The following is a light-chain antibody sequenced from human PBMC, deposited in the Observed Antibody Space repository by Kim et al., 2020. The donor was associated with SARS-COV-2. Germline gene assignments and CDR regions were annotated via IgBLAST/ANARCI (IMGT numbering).Light chain of an antibody. CDR3: MQGSHWPPT. Sequence: PASISCWSRQRLVYSYGNTCLTSFQQWPDQSPRRLISKVSRRASGVPDRFSGSGSGTDFTLKISRVGAGDVGVYYCMQGSHWPPTFGGGTKVDIK. CDR2: KVS. J-gene: IGKJ4*01. CDR1: QRLVYSYGNTC. V-gene: IGKV2-30*01.